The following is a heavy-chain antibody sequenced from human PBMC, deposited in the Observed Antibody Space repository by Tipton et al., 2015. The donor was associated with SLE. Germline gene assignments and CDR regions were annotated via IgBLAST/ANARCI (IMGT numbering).Heavy chain of an antibody. CDR1: GYSFTSYW. D-gene: IGHD3-3*01. Sequence: QLVQSGAEVKKPGESLKISCKGSGYSFTSYWIGWMRQMPGKGLEWMGIIYPGDSDTRYSPSFQGQVTISADKSISTAYLQWSSLKASDTAMYYCARQYYDFWSGYSGAFDIWGQGTMVTVSS. J-gene: IGHJ3*02. CDR3: ARQYYDFWSGYSGAFDI. CDR2: IYPGDSDT. V-gene: IGHV5-51*01.